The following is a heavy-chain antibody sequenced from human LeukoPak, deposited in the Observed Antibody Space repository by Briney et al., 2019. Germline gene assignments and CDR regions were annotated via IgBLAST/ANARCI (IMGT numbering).Heavy chain of an antibody. Sequence: ASVKVSCKASGYTFTGYCMHWVRQAPGQGLEWMGWINPNSGGTNYAQKFQGRVTMTRDTSISTAYMELSRLRSDDTAVYYCARERGEITFGGVIVALNYWGQGTLVTVSS. J-gene: IGHJ4*02. D-gene: IGHD3-16*02. CDR1: GYTFTGYC. CDR2: INPNSGGT. V-gene: IGHV1-2*02. CDR3: ARERGEITFGGVIVALNY.